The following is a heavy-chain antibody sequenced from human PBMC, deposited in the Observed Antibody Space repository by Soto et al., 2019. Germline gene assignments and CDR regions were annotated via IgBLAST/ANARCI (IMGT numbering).Heavy chain of an antibody. V-gene: IGHV1-46*01. CDR1: GYTFTSYY. CDR2: INPSGGYT. J-gene: IGHJ5*02. Sequence: GASVKVSCKASGYTFTSYYMSWVRQAPGQGLEWLGIINPSGGYTTYAQRFLGRVTMTSDTSTSTVHMELGSLTSEDTAVYYCARDLMPPNSSGGWFDPWGQGTLVTVSS. D-gene: IGHD3-22*01. CDR3: ARDLMPPNSSGGWFDP.